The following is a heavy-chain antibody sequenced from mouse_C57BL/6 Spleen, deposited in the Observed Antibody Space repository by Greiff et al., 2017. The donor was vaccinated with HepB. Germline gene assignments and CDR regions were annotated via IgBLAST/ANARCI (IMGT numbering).Heavy chain of an antibody. Sequence: VQLQQSGPELVKPGASVKIPCKASGYTFTDYNMDWVKQSHGKSLEWIGDINPNNGGTNYNQKFKGKATLTVDTSSSTAYMELRSLTSEDTAIYYCARMYGNCYFDVWGTGTTVTVSS. J-gene: IGHJ1*03. V-gene: IGHV1-18*01. CDR1: GYTFTDYN. D-gene: IGHD2-10*02. CDR3: ARMYGNCYFDV. CDR2: INPNNGGT.